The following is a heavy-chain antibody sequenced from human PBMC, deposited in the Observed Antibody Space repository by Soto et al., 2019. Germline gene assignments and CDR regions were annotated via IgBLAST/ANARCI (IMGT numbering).Heavy chain of an antibody. CDR1: GVSFSGYC. CDR2: INHSGST. CDR3: AVADYDSSGSDY. V-gene: IGHV4-34*01. Sequence: TSETLSLTCAVYGVSFSGYCWSWIRQPPGKGLEWIGEINHSGSTNYNPSLKSRVTISVDTSKNQFSLKLSSVTAADTAVYYCAVADYDSSGSDYWGQGTLVTVSS. J-gene: IGHJ4*02. D-gene: IGHD3-22*01.